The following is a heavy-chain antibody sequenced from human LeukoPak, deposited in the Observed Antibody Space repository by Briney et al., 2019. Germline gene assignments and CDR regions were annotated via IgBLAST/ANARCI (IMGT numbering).Heavy chain of an antibody. V-gene: IGHV1-2*02. CDR2: INPNSGDT. Sequence: ASVKVSCKTSGYTFIAYYMHWVRQAPGQGLGWMGWINPNSGDTNYAHKFQGRVTMTRDTSISTAYMELSRLRSDDTAVYYCARGTGNYCFDYWGQGTLVTVSS. D-gene: IGHD2-8*02. CDR1: GYTFIAYY. CDR3: ARGTGNYCFDY. J-gene: IGHJ4*02.